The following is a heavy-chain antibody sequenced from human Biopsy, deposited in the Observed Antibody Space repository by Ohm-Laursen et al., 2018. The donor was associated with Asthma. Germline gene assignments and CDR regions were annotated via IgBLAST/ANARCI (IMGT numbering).Heavy chain of an antibody. Sequence: SLRLSCAASGFTFSSFGMHWVRQAPSKGLEWVALISNDGSDEYYADSVKGRCTISRDNSKNTLFLQMNSLRAEDTVVYYCARAYGGSFFSGAFDIWGQGTMVTVSS. V-gene: IGHV3-30*03. CDR1: GFTFSSFG. D-gene: IGHD4-23*01. CDR3: ARAYGGSFFSGAFDI. CDR2: ISNDGSDE. J-gene: IGHJ3*02.